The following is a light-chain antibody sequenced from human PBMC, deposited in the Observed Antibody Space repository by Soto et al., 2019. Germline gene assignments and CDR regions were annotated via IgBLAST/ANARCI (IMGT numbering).Light chain of an antibody. CDR2: YVS. Sequence: EIMMTQSPATLSVSPGERVTLSCRASQSVGNNVAWYQQKPGQAPRLLIYYVSTRATGIPARFSGSGSGTEFTHTISSLQSEDFALYYCQQYNDWPPITFGQGTRLEIK. CDR1: QSVGNN. J-gene: IGKJ5*01. CDR3: QQYNDWPPIT. V-gene: IGKV3-15*01.